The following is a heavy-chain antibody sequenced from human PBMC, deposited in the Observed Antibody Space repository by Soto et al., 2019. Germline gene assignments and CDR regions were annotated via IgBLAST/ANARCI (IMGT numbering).Heavy chain of an antibody. Sequence: QVQLVQSGAEVKKPGASVKVSCKASGYTFTSYGISWVRQAPGQGLEWMGWISAYNGNTNYAQKLQGRVTMTTDTSTSTAYMELRSMRADDTAVYYCASDQGGDSYYGMDVWGQGTTVTVSS. CDR3: ASDQGGDSYYGMDV. J-gene: IGHJ6*02. CDR2: ISAYNGNT. CDR1: GYTFTSYG. V-gene: IGHV1-18*01. D-gene: IGHD3-22*01.